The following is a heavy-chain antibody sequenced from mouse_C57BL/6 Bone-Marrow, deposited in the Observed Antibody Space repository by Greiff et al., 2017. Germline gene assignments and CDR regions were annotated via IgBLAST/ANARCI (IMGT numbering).Heavy chain of an antibody. V-gene: IGHV5-15*04. CDR1: GFTFSDYG. CDR3: ARQDYGSSPYYYAMDY. J-gene: IGHJ4*01. D-gene: IGHD1-1*01. CDR2: ISNLAYSI. Sequence: EVMLVESGGGLVQPGGSLKLSCAASGFTFSDYGMAWVRQAPRKGPEWVAFISNLAYSIYYADTVTGRFTISRENAKNTLYPEMSSLRSEDTAMYYCARQDYGSSPYYYAMDYWGQGTSVTVSS.